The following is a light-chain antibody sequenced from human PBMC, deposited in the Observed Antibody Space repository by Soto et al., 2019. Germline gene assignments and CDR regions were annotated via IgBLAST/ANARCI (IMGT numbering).Light chain of an antibody. V-gene: IGLV2-14*01. J-gene: IGLJ1*01. CDR3: SSYTTSSTYV. Sequence: QSALTQPASVSGSPGQSITISCTGTSSDVGGYNYVSWYQQHPGKAPKLMIYDVSNRPSGVSNRFSGSKSGNTASLTISGLQAEDVADSYCSSYTTSSTYVFGTGTKVTVL. CDR2: DVS. CDR1: SSDVGGYNY.